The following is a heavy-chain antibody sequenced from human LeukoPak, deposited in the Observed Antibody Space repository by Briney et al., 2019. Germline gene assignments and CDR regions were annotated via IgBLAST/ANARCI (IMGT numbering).Heavy chain of an antibody. CDR2: IYTSGST. CDR1: GSTVSSNY. CDR3: ARVTTSGSYKFDN. Sequence: GGSRRLSCAASGSTVSSNYISWVRQAPGKGLEWVSLIYTSGSTYYADSVKGRFTISRDNSKNTLYLQMNSLRAEDTAVYYCARVTTSGSYKFDNWGQGTLVTVSS. J-gene: IGHJ4*02. D-gene: IGHD3-10*01. V-gene: IGHV3-53*01.